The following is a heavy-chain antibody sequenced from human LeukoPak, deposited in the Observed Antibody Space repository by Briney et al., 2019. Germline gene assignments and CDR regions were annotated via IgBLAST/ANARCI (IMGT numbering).Heavy chain of an antibody. J-gene: IGHJ5*02. Sequence: PSETLSLTCAVYGGSFSGYYWSWIRQPPGKGLEWIGEINHSGSTNYNPSLKSRVTISVDTSKNQFSLKLSSVTAADTAVYYCAREETYYYDSSGYSENWFDPWGQGTLVTVSS. D-gene: IGHD3-22*01. CDR1: GGSFSGYY. V-gene: IGHV4-34*01. CDR3: AREETYYYDSSGYSENWFDP. CDR2: INHSGST.